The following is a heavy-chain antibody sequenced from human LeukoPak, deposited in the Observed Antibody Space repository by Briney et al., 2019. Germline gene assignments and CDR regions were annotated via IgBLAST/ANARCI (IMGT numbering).Heavy chain of an antibody. D-gene: IGHD2-8*01. CDR2: INPNSGGT. Sequence: ASVKVSCKASGYTFTGYYMHWVRQAPGQGLEWMGRINPNSGGTNYAQKFQGRVTMTRDTSISTAYMELSRLRSDDTAVYYCARVGYGTYGSNVHWGQGTLVTVSS. CDR3: ARVGYGTYGSNVH. V-gene: IGHV1-2*06. J-gene: IGHJ4*02. CDR1: GYTFTGYY.